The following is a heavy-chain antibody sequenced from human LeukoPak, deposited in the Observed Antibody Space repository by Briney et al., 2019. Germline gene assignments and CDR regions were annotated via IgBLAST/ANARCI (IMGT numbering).Heavy chain of an antibody. CDR2: TYYRSKWYN. CDR3: AREGVITEIVVVQNDAFDI. D-gene: IGHD3-22*01. J-gene: IGHJ3*02. V-gene: IGHV6-1*01. Sequence: SQTLSLTCAISGDSVSSNSAAWNWIRQSPSRGLEWLGRTYYRSKWYNDYAVSVKSRITINPDTSKNQFSLQLNSVTPEDTAVYYCAREGVITEIVVVQNDAFDIWGQGTMVTVSS. CDR1: GDSVSSNSAA.